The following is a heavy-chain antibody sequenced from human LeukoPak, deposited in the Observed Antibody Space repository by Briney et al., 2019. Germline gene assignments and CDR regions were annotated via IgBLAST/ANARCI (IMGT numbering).Heavy chain of an antibody. Sequence: PGGSLRLSCAASGFTFSSYGMHWVRQAPGKGVERVAVISYDGSNKYYADSVKGRFTISRDNSNNTLYLQINSLRAEDTAVYYCAKEAYDSSGYLGYFDYWGQGTLVTVSS. J-gene: IGHJ4*02. V-gene: IGHV3-30*18. CDR3: AKEAYDSSGYLGYFDY. D-gene: IGHD3-22*01. CDR1: GFTFSSYG. CDR2: ISYDGSNK.